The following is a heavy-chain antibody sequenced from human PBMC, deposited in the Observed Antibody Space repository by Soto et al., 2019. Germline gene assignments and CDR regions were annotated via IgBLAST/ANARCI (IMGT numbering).Heavy chain of an antibody. CDR3: ARSLDYGGFDTGAFDI. CDR2: IYYSGST. V-gene: IGHV4-59*01. Sequence: QVRMQESGPGLVKPSETLSRTCTVAGGSTKFFSWNWIRQPPGKGLEWIGYIYYSGSTNYTPSLKSLVTRSIDTSKNQLSLKLTSVTAADTAVSYFARSLDYGGFDTGAFDIWGPGAMVTVS. J-gene: IGHJ3*02. D-gene: IGHD4-17*01. CDR1: GGSTKFFS.